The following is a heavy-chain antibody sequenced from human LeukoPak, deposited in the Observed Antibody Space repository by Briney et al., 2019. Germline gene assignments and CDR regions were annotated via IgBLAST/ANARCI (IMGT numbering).Heavy chain of an antibody. CDR3: AKFPPAAINLGRTDAFDI. CDR1: GFTFSSYV. J-gene: IGHJ3*02. V-gene: IGHV3-30*02. D-gene: IGHD2-2*01. CDR2: IRDDGSNK. Sequence: PGGSLRLSCAASGFTFSSYVMHWVRQAPGKGLEWGAFIRDDGSNKYYADSVKGGFTISRDNSLNTLYLQMNSLRAEDTAVYYCAKFPPAAINLGRTDAFDIWGQGTMVTVSS.